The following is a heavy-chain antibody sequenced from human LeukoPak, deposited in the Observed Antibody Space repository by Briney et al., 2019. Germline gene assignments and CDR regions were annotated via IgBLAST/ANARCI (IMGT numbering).Heavy chain of an antibody. Sequence: GGSLRLSCAASGFTFSNYAMSWVRQAPGKGLEWVSDINGSGGRTNYANSVKGRFTISRDNSKNTLYLQLNSLRAEDTGVYYCAREGMGTTFSAWFDPWGQGTLVTVSS. V-gene: IGHV3-23*01. J-gene: IGHJ5*02. CDR1: GFTFSNYA. CDR3: AREGMGTTFSAWFDP. D-gene: IGHD1-7*01. CDR2: INGSGGRT.